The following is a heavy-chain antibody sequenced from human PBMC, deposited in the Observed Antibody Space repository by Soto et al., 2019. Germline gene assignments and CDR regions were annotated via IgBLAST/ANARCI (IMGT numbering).Heavy chain of an antibody. CDR3: ATQTISYTWGV. J-gene: IGHJ6*02. Sequence: QVQLQESGSGLVKPSETLSLTCAVSGGPITTTTWWAWVRLPPGKGLEWIGELHHDGTTNYNPSLESRITMSLDKSNNHFSLKLTSVTAADTAIYYCATQTISYTWGVWGRGTTVTVSS. D-gene: IGHD3-16*01. CDR2: LHHDGTT. V-gene: IGHV4-4*02. CDR1: GGPITTTTW.